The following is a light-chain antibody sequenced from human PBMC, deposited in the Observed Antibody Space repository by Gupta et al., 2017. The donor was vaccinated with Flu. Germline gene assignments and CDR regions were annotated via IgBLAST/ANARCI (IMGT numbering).Light chain of an antibody. Sequence: QSALTQPASVSGSPGQSLTISCTGAISDVGGYNYVSWYQQRPGKAPKLIIFEVSNRPSGVSDRFSGSKSGNTASLTISGLQAEDEAHYYCSSYASSTTLVFGGGTKLTVL. J-gene: IGLJ3*02. V-gene: IGLV2-14*01. CDR1: ISDVGGYNY. CDR3: SSYASSTTLV. CDR2: EVS.